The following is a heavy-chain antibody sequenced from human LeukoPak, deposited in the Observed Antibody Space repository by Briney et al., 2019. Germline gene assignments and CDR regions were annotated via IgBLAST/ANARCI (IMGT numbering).Heavy chain of an antibody. Sequence: SQTLSLTCAISGDGVASNSAAWNWIRQSPSRGLEWLGRTYYRSRWHNDYAVSVKSRITINPDTSKNQFSLQLNSVTPEDTAAYYCVRDTKVRGEFDYWGQGTLVGVSS. CDR2: TYYRSRWHN. CDR3: VRDTKVRGEFDY. D-gene: IGHD3-10*01. V-gene: IGHV6-1*01. J-gene: IGHJ4*02. CDR1: GDGVASNSAA.